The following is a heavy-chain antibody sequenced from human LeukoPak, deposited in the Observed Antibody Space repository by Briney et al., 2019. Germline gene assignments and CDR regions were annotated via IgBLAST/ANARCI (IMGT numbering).Heavy chain of an antibody. Sequence: ASETLSLTCTVSGGSISSSSYYWGWIRQPPGKGLEWIGSIYYSGSTYYNPSLKSRVTISVDTSKNQFSLKLSPVTAADTAVYYCARQKYCGLSSWGQGTLVTVSS. D-gene: IGHD2-21*01. CDR3: ARQKYCGLSS. V-gene: IGHV4-39*01. J-gene: IGHJ4*02. CDR1: GGSISSSSYY. CDR2: IYYSGST.